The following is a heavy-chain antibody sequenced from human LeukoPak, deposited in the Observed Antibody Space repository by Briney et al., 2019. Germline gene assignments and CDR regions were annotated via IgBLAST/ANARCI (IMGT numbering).Heavy chain of an antibody. CDR2: IIPIFGTA. V-gene: IGHV1-69*13. CDR1: GGTFSSYA. J-gene: IGHJ6*02. CDR3: ASEGSGYYDFWSGYYTTYYGMDV. D-gene: IGHD3-3*01. Sequence: SVKVSCKASGGTFSSYAISWVRQAPGQGLEWMGGIIPIFGTANYAQKFQGRVTITADESTSTAYMELSSLRSEDTAVYYCASEGSGYYDFWSGYYTTYYGMDVWGQGTTVTVSS.